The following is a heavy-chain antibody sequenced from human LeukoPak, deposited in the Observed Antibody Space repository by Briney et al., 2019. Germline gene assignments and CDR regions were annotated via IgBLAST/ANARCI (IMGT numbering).Heavy chain of an antibody. CDR3: ARGHTIINY. Sequence: GGSLRLSCAASGFTFSSHAMSWVRQAPGKGLDWVSGISHSGGSTHYADSVKGRFTISRDNAKNSLFLQMNSLRAEDTAVYYCARGHTIINYWGQGTLVTVSS. CDR2: ISHSGGST. CDR1: GFTFSSHA. D-gene: IGHD5-24*01. J-gene: IGHJ4*02. V-gene: IGHV3-23*01.